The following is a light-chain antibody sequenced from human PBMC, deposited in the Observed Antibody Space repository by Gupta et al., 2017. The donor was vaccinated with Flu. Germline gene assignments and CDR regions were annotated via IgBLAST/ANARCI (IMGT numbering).Light chain of an antibody. J-gene: IGKJ3*01. CDR2: GAS. CDR3: HQYNNWPST. CDR1: QSVSSN. Sequence: GERATLSCRASQSVSSNVAWYQQKPGQTPRLLMYGASTRATGIPARFSGSGSGTEFTLTISSLQSEDFAVYYCHQYNNWPSTFGPGTKVDIK. V-gene: IGKV3-15*01.